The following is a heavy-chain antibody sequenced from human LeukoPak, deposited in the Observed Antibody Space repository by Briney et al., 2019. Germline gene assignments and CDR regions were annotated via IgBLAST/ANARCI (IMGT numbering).Heavy chain of an antibody. J-gene: IGHJ3*02. Sequence: ASVKVSCKASGYTFTSYDINWVRQATGQGLEWMGWMNPNSGNTGYAQKFQGRVTMTRNTSISTAYMELSSLRSEATAVYYCASIYSSGWYGDAFDIWGQGTMVTVSS. CDR3: ASIYSSGWYGDAFDI. D-gene: IGHD6-19*01. CDR1: GYTFTSYD. CDR2: MNPNSGNT. V-gene: IGHV1-8*01.